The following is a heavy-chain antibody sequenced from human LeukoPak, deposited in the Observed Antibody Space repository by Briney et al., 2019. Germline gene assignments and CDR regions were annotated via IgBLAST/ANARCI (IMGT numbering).Heavy chain of an antibody. CDR1: GGSISSSSYY. CDR3: ARDERMGATNWFDP. J-gene: IGHJ5*02. CDR2: IYYSGST. D-gene: IGHD1-26*01. V-gene: IGHV4-39*07. Sequence: SETLSLTCTVSGGSISSSSYYWSWIRQPPGKGLEWIGSIYYSGSTYYNPSLKSRVTISVDTSKNQFSLKLSSVTAADTAVYYCARDERMGATNWFDPWGQGTLVTVSS.